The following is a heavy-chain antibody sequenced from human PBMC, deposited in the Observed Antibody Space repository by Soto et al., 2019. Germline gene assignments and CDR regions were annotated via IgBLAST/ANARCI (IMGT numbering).Heavy chain of an antibody. CDR2: IYYSGST. D-gene: IGHD3-10*01. Sequence: SETLSLTCTVSGGSISSYYWSWIRQPPGKGLEWIGYIYYSGSTNYNPSLKSRVTISVDTSKNQFSLKLSSVTAADTAVYYCARGNSFGSGIGYSDHWGQGAQVTVSS. CDR1: GGSISSYY. J-gene: IGHJ4*02. V-gene: IGHV4-59*08. CDR3: ARGNSFGSGIGYSDH.